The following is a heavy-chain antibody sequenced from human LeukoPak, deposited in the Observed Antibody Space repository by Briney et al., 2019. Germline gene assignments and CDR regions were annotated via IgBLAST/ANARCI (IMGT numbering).Heavy chain of an antibody. CDR1: GFTFSSYA. CDR2: ISGSGGST. Sequence: GGSLRLSCDASGFTFSSYAMSWVRQAPGKGLEWVSAISGSGGSTYYADSVKGRFTISRDNAKNSLYLQMNSLRAEDTAVYYCARDSSGWYYFDYWGQGTLVTVSS. D-gene: IGHD6-19*01. CDR3: ARDSSGWYYFDY. J-gene: IGHJ4*02. V-gene: IGHV3-23*01.